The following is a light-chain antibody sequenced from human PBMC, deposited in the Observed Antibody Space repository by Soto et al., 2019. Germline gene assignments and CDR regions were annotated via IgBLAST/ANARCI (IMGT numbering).Light chain of an antibody. CDR2: GAS. CDR1: QSVISTY. J-gene: IGKJ1*01. V-gene: IGKV3-20*01. CDR3: HQYRDSLGT. Sequence: EIVLTQSPGTLSLSPGERATLSCRASQSVISTYLAWYQQKPGQAPRLLIYGASSRDTGIPDRFSGSESGTDFTLTISRLEPEDFAGYYCHQYRDSLGTFGHGTKVEIK.